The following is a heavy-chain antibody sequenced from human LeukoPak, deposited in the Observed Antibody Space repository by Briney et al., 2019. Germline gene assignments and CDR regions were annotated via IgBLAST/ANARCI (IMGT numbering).Heavy chain of an antibody. V-gene: IGHV3-23*01. J-gene: IGHJ4*02. CDR1: GFTFSDYS. D-gene: IGHD3-22*01. CDR3: AARTYYYDSSGYYYGYYFDY. Sequence: PGGSLRLSCAASGFTFSDYSMNWVRQAPGKGLEWVSAISGSGGSTYYADSVKGRFTISRDNSKNTLYLQMNSLRAEDTAVYYCAARTYYYDSSGYYYGYYFDYWGQGTLVTVSS. CDR2: ISGSGGST.